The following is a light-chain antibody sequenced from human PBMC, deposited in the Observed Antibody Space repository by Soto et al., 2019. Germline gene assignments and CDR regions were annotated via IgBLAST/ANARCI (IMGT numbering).Light chain of an antibody. CDR1: QSVSSSY. V-gene: IGKV3-20*01. CDR3: QQSGSSSWT. CDR2: GAS. J-gene: IGKJ1*01. Sequence: EIVLTQSPGTLSLSPGERATLSCRASQSVSSSYLAWYQQKPGQAPRLLIYGASSRATGIPARFSGSGSGTDFTLTISRLEPEDFAVYYCQQSGSSSWTFGQGTKVEIK.